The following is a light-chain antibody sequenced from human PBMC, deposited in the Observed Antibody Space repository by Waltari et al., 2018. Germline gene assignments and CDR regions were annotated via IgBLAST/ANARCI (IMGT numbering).Light chain of an antibody. CDR3: CSYTGSHTLL. V-gene: IGLV2-11*01. Sequence: QSALTQPRSVSGSPGQSVTISCPGTSNDVGAYTYLSWYQQHPGKAPKLIIPDVTKRPPGFPARFSGSKSGNTASLTISGLQGEDEADYYCCSYTGSHTLLFGGGTKLTVL. CDR2: DVT. J-gene: IGLJ3*02. CDR1: SNDVGAYTY.